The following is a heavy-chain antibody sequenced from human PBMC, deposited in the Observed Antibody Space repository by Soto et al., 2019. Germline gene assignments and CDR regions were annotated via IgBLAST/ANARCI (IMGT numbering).Heavy chain of an antibody. CDR1: GGSISSYY. D-gene: IGHD3-10*01. J-gene: IGHJ6*02. CDR2: IYNGGNT. CDR3: ARDGSDSYGLDV. Sequence: SETLSLTCTVSGGSISSYYWSWIRQSAGKGLEWIGRIYNGGNTQYNPSLKSRVTMSADTSKNQFSLRLNSVTAADTAVYYCARDGSDSYGLDVWGQGTTVTVSS. V-gene: IGHV4-4*07.